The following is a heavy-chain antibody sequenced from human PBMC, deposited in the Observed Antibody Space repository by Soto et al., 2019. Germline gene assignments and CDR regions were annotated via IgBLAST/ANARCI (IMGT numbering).Heavy chain of an antibody. V-gene: IGHV1-69*13. J-gene: IGHJ6*02. CDR3: ARDLRQVPIFGVVIMPEIYYYYGMDV. CDR2: IIPIFGTA. D-gene: IGHD3-3*01. CDR1: GGTFSSYA. Sequence: SVKVSCKASGGTFSSYAISWVRQAPGQGLEWMGGIIPIFGTANYAQKLQGRVTITADESTSTAYMELSSLRSEGTAVYYCARDLRQVPIFGVVIMPEIYYYYGMDVWGQGTTVTVSS.